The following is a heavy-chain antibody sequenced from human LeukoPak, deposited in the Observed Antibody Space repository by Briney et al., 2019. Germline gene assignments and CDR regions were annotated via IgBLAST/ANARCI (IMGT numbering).Heavy chain of an antibody. CDR3: AREEYGDQSGKGPENWYFDL. CDR1: GFTFSSYS. CDR2: ISSSSSYI. J-gene: IGHJ2*01. D-gene: IGHD4-17*01. Sequence: GGSLRLSCAASGFTFSSYSMNWVRQAPGKGLEWVSSISSSSSYIYYADSVKGRFTISRDNAKNSLYLQMNSLRAEDTAVYYCAREEYGDQSGKGPENWYFDLWGRGTLVTVSS. V-gene: IGHV3-21*04.